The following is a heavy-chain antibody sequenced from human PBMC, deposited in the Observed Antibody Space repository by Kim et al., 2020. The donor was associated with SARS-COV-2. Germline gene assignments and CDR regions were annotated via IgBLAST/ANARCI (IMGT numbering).Heavy chain of an antibody. CDR2: IKQDGSEK. V-gene: IGHV3-7*01. CDR3: ARGRDFWSGYYTRFDY. J-gene: IGHJ4*02. CDR1: GFTFSSYW. D-gene: IGHD3-3*01. Sequence: GGSLRLSCAASGFTFSSYWMSWVRQAPGKGLEWVANIKQDGSEKYYVDSVKGRFTISRDNAKNSLYLQMNSLRAEDTAVYYCARGRDFWSGYYTRFDYWGQGTLVTVSS.